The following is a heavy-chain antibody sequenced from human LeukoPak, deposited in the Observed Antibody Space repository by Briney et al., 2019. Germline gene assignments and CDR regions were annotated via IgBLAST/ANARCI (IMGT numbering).Heavy chain of an antibody. CDR1: GITFTSHA. D-gene: IGHD5-24*01. J-gene: IGHJ6*03. V-gene: IGHV3-23*01. CDR3: AKGGVATMKDGYNYYYYYMEV. CDR2: ISGTGGHT. Sequence: GGSLRHSCAASGITFTSHAMSWVRQAPGKGLEWVSLISGTGGHTFYGDSVKGRFTISRDNSKSTLYLQMNSLRAEDTAVYYCAKGGVATMKDGYNYYYYYMEVWGRGTTVTVYS.